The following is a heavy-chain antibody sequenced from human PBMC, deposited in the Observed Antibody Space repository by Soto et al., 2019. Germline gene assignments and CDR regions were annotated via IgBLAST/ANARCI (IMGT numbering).Heavy chain of an antibody. CDR2: ISGSSRYT. D-gene: IGHD6-19*01. CDR1: GFNFSDHY. J-gene: IGHJ4*02. CDR3: ARHTSGWHYYDY. Sequence: AGGSLRLSCAASGFNFSDHYMNWIRQAPGKGLEWVSYISGSSRYTNFADSVKGRFTISRDNAKNSLYLQMNSLRAEDTAVYYCARHTSGWHYYDYWGQGTQVTVYS. V-gene: IGHV3-11*06.